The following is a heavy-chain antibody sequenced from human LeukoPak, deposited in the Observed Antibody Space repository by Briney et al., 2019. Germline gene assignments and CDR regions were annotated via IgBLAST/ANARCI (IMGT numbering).Heavy chain of an antibody. CDR3: AKDTLGGFGESLAY. Sequence: GGSLRLSCAASGFTFSSYAMSWVRQAPGKGLEWVSAISGSGGSTYYADSVKGRFTISRDNSKNTLYLQMNSLRAEDTAVYYCAKDTLGGFGESLAYWGQGTLVTVSS. J-gene: IGHJ4*02. D-gene: IGHD3-10*01. CDR1: GFTFSSYA. CDR2: ISGSGGST. V-gene: IGHV3-23*01.